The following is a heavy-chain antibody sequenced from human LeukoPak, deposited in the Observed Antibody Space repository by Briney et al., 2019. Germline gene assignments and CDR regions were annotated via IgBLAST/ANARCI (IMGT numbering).Heavy chain of an antibody. V-gene: IGHV3-48*02. CDR1: GFTFSTYS. CDR2: ISSSSSTI. Sequence: PGGSLRLSCAVSGFTFSTYSMNWVRQAPGKGLEWVSYISSSSSTIYYADSVKGRFTISRDNAKNSLYLQMNSLRDEDTAVYYCARAAYCGGDCYYFDYWGQGTLVTVSS. D-gene: IGHD2-21*02. J-gene: IGHJ4*02. CDR3: ARAAYCGGDCYYFDY.